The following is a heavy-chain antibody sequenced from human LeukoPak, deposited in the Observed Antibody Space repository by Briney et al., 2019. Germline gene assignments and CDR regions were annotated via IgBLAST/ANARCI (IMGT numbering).Heavy chain of an antibody. CDR3: ARAPWAAAEFDF. CDR2: IKQDGSDK. J-gene: IGHJ4*02. V-gene: IGHV3-7*03. D-gene: IGHD6-13*01. CDR1: GFTFSSYW. Sequence: GGSLRLSCAASGFTFSSYWMSWVRQAPAKGLEWVANIKQDGSDKYYVDSVKGRFTISRDNAKNSLYLQINSLRAEDTAVYYCARAPWAAAEFDFWGQGTLVTVSS.